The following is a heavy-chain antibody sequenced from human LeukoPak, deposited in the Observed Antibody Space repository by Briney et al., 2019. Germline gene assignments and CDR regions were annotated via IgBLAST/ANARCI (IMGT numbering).Heavy chain of an antibody. Sequence: GGSLRLSCAASGFNYNIYSMNWVRQAPGKGLEWVSYITGGSNTIYYGDSVKGRFTISRDNAKNSLYLQMNSLRAEDTAVYYCARENTAGIENWGQGTLVTVSS. D-gene: IGHD6-19*01. CDR2: ITGGSNTI. CDR1: GFNYNIYS. CDR3: ARENTAGIEN. J-gene: IGHJ4*02. V-gene: IGHV3-48*04.